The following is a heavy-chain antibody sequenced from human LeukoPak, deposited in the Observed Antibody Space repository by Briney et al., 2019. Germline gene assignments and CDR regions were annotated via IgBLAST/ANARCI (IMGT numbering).Heavy chain of an antibody. D-gene: IGHD3-16*01. V-gene: IGHV3-74*01. J-gene: IGHJ4*02. Sequence: GRSLRLSWAVSGFTFSSYWMHWVHQAPGKWLVWVSRINSEVTITSYADSVEGRFRISRDNAKNTLYLQMNSLRAEDKAVYYCARMGAWSKNWGQGPLVTVSS. CDR3: ARMGAWSKN. CDR1: GFTFSSYW. CDR2: INSEVTIT.